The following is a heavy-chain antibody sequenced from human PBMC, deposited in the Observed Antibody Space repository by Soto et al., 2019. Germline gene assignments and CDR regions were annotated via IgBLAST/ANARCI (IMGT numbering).Heavy chain of an antibody. J-gene: IGHJ4*02. CDR2: IIPMFGTA. D-gene: IGHD5-18*01. CDR1: GGTFSTYA. CDR3: ASRIQLLLRRINNGYSG. V-gene: IGHV1-69*12. Sequence: QVQLVQSGAEVKKPESSVKVSCKAPGGTFSTYAISWVRQAPGQGLEWMGGIIPMFGTANYAQRFQDRVTITADESTHTVYMELSSLRSENTAVYFCASRIQLLLRRINNGYSGWGQGTLVTVPS.